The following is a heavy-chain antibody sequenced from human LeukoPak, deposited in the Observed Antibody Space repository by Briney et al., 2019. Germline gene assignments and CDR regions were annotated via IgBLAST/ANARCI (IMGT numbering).Heavy chain of an antibody. Sequence: GGSLRLSCAASGFTFSSYWMSWVRQAPGKGLEWVANIKQDGSEKYYVDSVKGRFTISRDNAKNSLYLQMNSLRAEDTAVYYCARAPVLEWLFFDYWGQGTLVTFSS. CDR1: GFTFSSYW. CDR2: IKQDGSEK. V-gene: IGHV3-7*01. CDR3: ARAPVLEWLFFDY. J-gene: IGHJ4*02. D-gene: IGHD3-3*01.